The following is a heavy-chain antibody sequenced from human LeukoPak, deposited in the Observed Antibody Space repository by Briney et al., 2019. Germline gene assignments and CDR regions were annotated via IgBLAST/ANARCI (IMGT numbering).Heavy chain of an antibody. D-gene: IGHD3-22*01. V-gene: IGHV3-7*01. Sequence: GGSLRLSCVASGVSFSRFWMSWVRQAPGKGLEWVANIKQDGSEKYYVDSVKGRFTISRDNAKNSLYLQMNSLRAEDTAVYYCARDSRLYDSSGNFDYWGQGTLVTVSS. CDR3: ARDSRLYDSSGNFDY. CDR2: IKQDGSEK. CDR1: GVSFSRFW. J-gene: IGHJ4*02.